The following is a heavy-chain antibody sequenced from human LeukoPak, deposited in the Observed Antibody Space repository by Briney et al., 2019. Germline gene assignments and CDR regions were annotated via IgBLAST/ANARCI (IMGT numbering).Heavy chain of an antibody. J-gene: IGHJ4*02. Sequence: GGSLRLSCAASGFTFSSYAMSWVRQAPGKGLEWVAVISYDGSNKYYADSVKGRFTISRDNSKNTLYLQMNSLRAEDTAVYYCAGGGYSYGQTQLDYWGQGTLVTVSS. V-gene: IGHV3-30-3*01. D-gene: IGHD5-18*01. CDR2: ISYDGSNK. CDR1: GFTFSSYA. CDR3: AGGGYSYGQTQLDY.